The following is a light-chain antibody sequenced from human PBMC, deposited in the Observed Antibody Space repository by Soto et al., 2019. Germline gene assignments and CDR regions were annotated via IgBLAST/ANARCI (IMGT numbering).Light chain of an antibody. J-gene: IGKJ1*01. CDR3: QQYVSSSWT. CDR2: GTS. CDR1: QSVSSSY. Sequence: DIVLTQSPGTLSLSPGERATLSCRASQSVSSSYLAWYQQKPGQAPRLLIYGTSSRATAIPDRFSGSESGTDFTLTISRLEPEDFAEYYCQQYVSSSWTFGQGTKVEIK. V-gene: IGKV3-20*01.